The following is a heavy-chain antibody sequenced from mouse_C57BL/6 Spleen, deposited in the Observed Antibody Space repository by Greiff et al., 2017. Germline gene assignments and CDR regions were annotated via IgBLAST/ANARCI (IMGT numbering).Heavy chain of an antibody. V-gene: IGHV1-81*01. D-gene: IGHD2-10*02. CDR1: GYTFTSYG. J-gene: IGHJ2*01. Sequence: VQLQQSGAELARPGASVKLSCKASGYTFTSYGISWVKQRTGQGLEWIGEIYPRSGNTYYNEKFKGKATLTADKSSSTAYMALRSLTSEDAAVYFCASGSYGSPYFDYWGQGTTLTVSS. CDR2: IYPRSGNT. CDR3: ASGSYGSPYFDY.